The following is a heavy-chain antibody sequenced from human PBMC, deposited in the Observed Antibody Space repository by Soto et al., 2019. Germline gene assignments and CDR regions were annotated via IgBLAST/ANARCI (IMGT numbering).Heavy chain of an antibody. D-gene: IGHD5-18*01. J-gene: IGHJ6*02. CDR3: ARTSMQSRGYSYGHGGMDV. V-gene: IGHV5-10-1*01. CDR1: GYSFTSYW. Sequence: GESLKISCKGSGYSFTSYWIDWVRQMPGKGLEWMGRIDPSDSYTNYSPSFQGHVTIPADKSISTAYLQWSSLKASDTAMYYCARTSMQSRGYSYGHGGMDVWGQGTTVTVSS. CDR2: IDPSDSYT.